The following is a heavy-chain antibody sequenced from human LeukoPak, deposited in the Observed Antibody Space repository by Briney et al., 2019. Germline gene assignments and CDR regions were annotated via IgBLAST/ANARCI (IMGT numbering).Heavy chain of an antibody. CDR1: GGSISSSSYY. D-gene: IGHD3-10*01. J-gene: IGHJ5*02. CDR2: IYYSGST. V-gene: IGHV4-39*07. CDR3: ARGERSYYGSGSPNWFDP. Sequence: SETLSLTCTVSGGSISSSSYYWGWIRQPPGKGLEWIGSIYYSGSTYYNPSLKSRVTISVDTSKNQFSLKLSSVTAADTAVCYCARGERSYYGSGSPNWFDPWGQGTLVTVSS.